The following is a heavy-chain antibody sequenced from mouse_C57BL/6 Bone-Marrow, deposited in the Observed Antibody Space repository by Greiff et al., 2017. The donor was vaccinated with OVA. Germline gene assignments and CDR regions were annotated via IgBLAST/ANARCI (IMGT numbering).Heavy chain of an antibody. J-gene: IGHJ2*01. V-gene: IGHV1-82*01. Sequence: VQLQQSGPELVKPGASVKISCKASGYAFSSSWMNWVKQRPGKGLEWIGRIYPGDGDTNYNGKFKGKATLTADKSSSTAYMQLSSLTSEDSAVYFCAKRSYVGYWGQGTTLTVSS. CDR3: AKRSYVGY. CDR2: IYPGDGDT. D-gene: IGHD1-1*01. CDR1: GYAFSSSW.